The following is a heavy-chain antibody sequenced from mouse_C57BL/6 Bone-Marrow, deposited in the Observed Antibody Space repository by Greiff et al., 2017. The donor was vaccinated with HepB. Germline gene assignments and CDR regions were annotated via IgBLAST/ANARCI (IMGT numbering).Heavy chain of an antibody. CDR1: GYAFSSYW. Sequence: LQESGAELVKPGASVKISCKASGYAFSSYWMNWVKQRPGKGLEWIGQIYPGDGDTNYNGKFKGKATLTADKSSSTAYMQLSSLTSEDSAVYFCARNDYYGSSYGAMDYWGQGTSVTVSS. CDR3: ARNDYYGSSYGAMDY. V-gene: IGHV1-80*01. D-gene: IGHD1-1*01. J-gene: IGHJ4*01. CDR2: IYPGDGDT.